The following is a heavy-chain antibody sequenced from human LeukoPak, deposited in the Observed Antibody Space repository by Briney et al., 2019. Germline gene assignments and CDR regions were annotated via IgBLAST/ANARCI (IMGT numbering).Heavy chain of an antibody. Sequence: SETLSLTCAVYGGSFGGYYWSWIRQPPGKGLEWIGEINHSGSTNYNPSLKSRVTISVDTSKTQFSLKLSSVTAADTAVYYCARGLASSLFGPWGQGTLVTVSS. V-gene: IGHV4-34*01. CDR1: GGSFGGYY. CDR2: INHSGST. CDR3: ARGLASSLFGP. J-gene: IGHJ5*02.